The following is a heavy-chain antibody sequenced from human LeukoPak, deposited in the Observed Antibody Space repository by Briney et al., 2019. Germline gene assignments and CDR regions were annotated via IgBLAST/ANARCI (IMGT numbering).Heavy chain of an antibody. D-gene: IGHD2-2*01. CDR1: GFSTSTYS. CDR3: ARDGPPAGAGDFDY. Sequence: PGGSLSLSCAASGFSTSTYSMGWVRQAPGKGLEWVSYIGSTSIYADSVKGRFTISRDNAKNSLYLQMNSLRAEDTAVYYCARDGPPAGAGDFDYWGQGTPVTVSS. J-gene: IGHJ4*02. V-gene: IGHV3-48*01. CDR2: IGSTSI.